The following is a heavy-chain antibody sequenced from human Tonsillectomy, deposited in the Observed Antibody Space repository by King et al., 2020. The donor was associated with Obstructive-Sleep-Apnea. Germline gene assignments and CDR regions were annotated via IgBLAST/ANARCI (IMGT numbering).Heavy chain of an antibody. J-gene: IGHJ6*02. CDR2: IYYSGST. CDR1: GGSISSYY. V-gene: IGHV4-59*08. CDR3: ARQKYYYYGMDV. Sequence: VQLQESGPGLVKPSETLSLTCTVSGGSISSYYWSWIRQPPGKGLEWIGYIYYSGSTNYNPSLKSRVTISVDTSKNQFSLKLSSVTATDTAVYYCARQKYYYYGMDVWGQGTTVTVSS.